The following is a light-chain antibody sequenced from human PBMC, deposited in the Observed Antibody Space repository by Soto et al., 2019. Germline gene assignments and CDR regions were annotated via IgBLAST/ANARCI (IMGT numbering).Light chain of an antibody. CDR1: QSVGSD. J-gene: IGKJ1*01. V-gene: IGKV3-20*01. CDR3: QLYGTSPRT. Sequence: EIVMTQSPATLSVSPGERATLSCRASQSVGSDLAWYQQKPGQAPRLLIYGASSRATGIPDRFSGSGSGTDFTLTIARLEPEDFAVYYCQLYGTSPRTFGQGTKVDIK. CDR2: GAS.